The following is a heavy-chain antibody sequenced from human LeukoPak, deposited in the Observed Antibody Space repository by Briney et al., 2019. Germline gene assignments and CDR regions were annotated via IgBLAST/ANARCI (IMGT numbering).Heavy chain of an antibody. V-gene: IGHV3-23*01. CDR3: ARVAEAAAFDY. D-gene: IGHD6-13*01. CDR2: ITGSGGST. Sequence: GGSLRLSCAASGFTFSNYGLSWVRQAPGKGLEWVSGITGSGGSTYYADSVKGRFTISRDNSKNTLYLQMNSLRAEDTAIYYCARVAEAAAFDYWGQGTMVTVSS. J-gene: IGHJ4*02. CDR1: GFTFSNYG.